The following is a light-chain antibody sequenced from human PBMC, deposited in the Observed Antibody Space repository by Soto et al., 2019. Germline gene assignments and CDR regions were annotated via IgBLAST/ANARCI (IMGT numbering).Light chain of an antibody. CDR1: SSNIGNNY. CDR2: DNN. V-gene: IGLV1-51*01. Sequence: QSVLTQPPSVSASLGQKGTISCSGSSSNIGNNYVSWYQQLPGTAPKLLIYDNNKRPSGIPDRFSGSKSGTSATLGITGLQTGDEADYYCGTWDSSLRGVFGGGTKLTVL. J-gene: IGLJ2*01. CDR3: GTWDSSLRGV.